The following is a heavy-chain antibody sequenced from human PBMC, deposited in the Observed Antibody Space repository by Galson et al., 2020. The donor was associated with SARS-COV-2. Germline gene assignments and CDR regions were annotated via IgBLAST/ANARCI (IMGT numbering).Heavy chain of an antibody. J-gene: IGHJ6*03. CDR1: GGSISSYY. V-gene: IGHV4-59*08. D-gene: IGHD3-3*01. Sequence: SETLSLTCTVSGGSISSYYWSWIRQPPGKGLEWIGYIYYSGSTNYNPSLKSRVTISVDTSKNQFSLKLSSVTAADTAVYYCARHAPYYDFWSGYSTLYYYYYMDVWGKGTTVTVSS. CDR2: IYYSGST. CDR3: ARHAPYYDFWSGYSTLYYYYYMDV.